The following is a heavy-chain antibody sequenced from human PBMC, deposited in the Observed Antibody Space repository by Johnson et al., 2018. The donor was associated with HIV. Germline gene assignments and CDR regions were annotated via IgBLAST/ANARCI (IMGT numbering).Heavy chain of an antibody. CDR1: GFTVSSNY. D-gene: IGHD3-3*01. J-gene: IGHJ3*02. V-gene: IGHV3-66*01. CDR3: AREGTIFQFLEWSRGAFDI. CDR2: SWNSGSI. Sequence: VQLVESGGGLVKPGVSLRLSCAASGFTVSSNYMSWVRQAPGKGLEWVSGISWNSGSIGYADSVKGRFTISRDNSKNTLYLQMSSLRVEDTAVYYCAREGTIFQFLEWSRGAFDIWGQGTLVTVSS.